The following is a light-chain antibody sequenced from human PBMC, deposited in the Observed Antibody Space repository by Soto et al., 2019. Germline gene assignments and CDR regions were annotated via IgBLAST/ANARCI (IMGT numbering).Light chain of an antibody. CDR3: CSHAGSYTYV. CDR1: SSDVGGYNY. V-gene: IGLV2-11*01. Sequence: QSALTQPRSVSGSPGQSVTISCTGTSSDVGGYNYVSWYQQHPGKAPKVLIYDVSKRPSGVPDRFSGSKSGNTASLTISGLQAGDEADYYCCSHAGSYTYVFGTGTKVTVL. CDR2: DVS. J-gene: IGLJ1*01.